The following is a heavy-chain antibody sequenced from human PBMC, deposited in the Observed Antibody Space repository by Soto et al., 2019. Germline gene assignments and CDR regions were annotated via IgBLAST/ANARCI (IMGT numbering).Heavy chain of an antibody. CDR3: ARDLDFWSGYYTPGLLGGGMDV. J-gene: IGHJ6*02. D-gene: IGHD3-3*01. Sequence: QVQLQESGPGLVKPSQTLSLTCTVSGGSISSGGYYWSWIRQHPGKGLEWIGYIYYSGSTYYNPSLKSRVTISVDTSKNQFSLKLSSVTAADTAVYYCARDLDFWSGYYTPGLLGGGMDVWGQGTTVTVSS. V-gene: IGHV4-31*03. CDR2: IYYSGST. CDR1: GGSISSGGYY.